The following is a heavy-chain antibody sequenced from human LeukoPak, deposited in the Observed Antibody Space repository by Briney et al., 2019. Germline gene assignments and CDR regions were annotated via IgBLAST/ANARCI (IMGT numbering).Heavy chain of an antibody. CDR1: GGSISSSSYY. CDR3: ARSNYDILTGYYGANDY. D-gene: IGHD3-9*01. Sequence: SETLSLTCTVSGGSISSSSYYWGWIRQPPGKGLEWIGGIYYSGSTYYNPSLKSRVTISVDTSKNQFSLKLSSVTAADTAVYYCARSNYDILTGYYGANDYWGQGTLVTVSS. CDR2: IYYSGST. J-gene: IGHJ4*02. V-gene: IGHV4-39*01.